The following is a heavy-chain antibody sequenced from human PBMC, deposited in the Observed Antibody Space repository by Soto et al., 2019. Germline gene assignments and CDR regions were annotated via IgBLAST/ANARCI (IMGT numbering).Heavy chain of an antibody. Sequence: GGSLRLSCAASGFTFSNAWMSWVRQAPGKGLEWVGRIKSKTDGGTTVYAAPVKSRFTISRDDSKNTLYLQMNRLKTEDPAVYYCNTGVAYSSSWFDYWGQGTLVTVSS. CDR3: NTGVAYSSSWFDY. CDR1: GFTFSNAW. V-gene: IGHV3-15*01. CDR2: IKSKTDGGTT. J-gene: IGHJ4*02. D-gene: IGHD6-13*01.